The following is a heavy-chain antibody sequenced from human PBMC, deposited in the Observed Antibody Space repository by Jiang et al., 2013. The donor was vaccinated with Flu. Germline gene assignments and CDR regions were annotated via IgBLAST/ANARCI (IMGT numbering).Heavy chain of an antibody. CDR2: IYYSGST. CDR1: GGSISSGGYY. V-gene: IGHV4-31*03. J-gene: IGHJ4*02. Sequence: SGPGLVKPSQTLSLTCTVSGGSISSGGYYWSWIRQHPGKGLEWIGYIYYSGSTYYNPSLKSRVTISVDTSKNQFSLKLSSVTAADTAVYYCARGAGEGYYDSSGYYDYWGQGTLVTVSS. D-gene: IGHD3-22*01. CDR3: ARGAGEGYYDSSGYYDY.